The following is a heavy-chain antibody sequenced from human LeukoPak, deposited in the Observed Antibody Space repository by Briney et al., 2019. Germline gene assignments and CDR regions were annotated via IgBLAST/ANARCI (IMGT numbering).Heavy chain of an antibody. CDR1: GFTFSSYA. CDR3: ARDPETGNGAFDI. CDR2: ISYDGSNK. D-gene: IGHD3-9*01. J-gene: IGHJ3*02. V-gene: IGHV3-30-3*01. Sequence: GGSLRLSCAASGFTFSSYAMHWVRQAPGKGLEWVEVISYDGSNKYYADSVKGRFTISRDNSKNTLYLQMNSLRAEDTAVYYCARDPETGNGAFDIWGQGTMVTVSS.